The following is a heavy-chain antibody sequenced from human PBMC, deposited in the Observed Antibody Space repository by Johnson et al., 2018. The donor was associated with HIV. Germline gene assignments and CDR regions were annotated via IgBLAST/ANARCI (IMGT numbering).Heavy chain of an antibody. J-gene: IGHJ3*01. CDR2: ISYAGSNN. CDR1: GFTFSSYA. V-gene: IGHV3-30*14. CDR3: ARENYRRRDAFDV. D-gene: IGHD1-7*01. Sequence: QVQLVESGGGVVQPGRSLRLSCAASGFTFSSYAMHWVRQAPGKGLEWVAVISYAGSNNSSADSVKCRFTISRDNSKNTHYLQINRLRTEDTAVYYCARENYRRRDAFDVWGQGTVVIVSS.